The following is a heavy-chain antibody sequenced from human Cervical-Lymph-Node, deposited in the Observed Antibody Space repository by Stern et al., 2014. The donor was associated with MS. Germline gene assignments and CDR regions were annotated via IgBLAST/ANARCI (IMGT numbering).Heavy chain of an antibody. Sequence: EVHLVEYGGGLVQPGGSLRLSCAASGFTFSNYWMHWVRQAPGKGLVWVSHINSDGSRTSYADSVKGRFTISGDNAKNTLYLQMNSLRAEDTAVYYCARSWELAFDYWGQGTLVTVSS. V-gene: IGHV3-74*02. D-gene: IGHD1-26*01. J-gene: IGHJ4*02. CDR2: INSDGSRT. CDR3: ARSWELAFDY. CDR1: GFTFSNYW.